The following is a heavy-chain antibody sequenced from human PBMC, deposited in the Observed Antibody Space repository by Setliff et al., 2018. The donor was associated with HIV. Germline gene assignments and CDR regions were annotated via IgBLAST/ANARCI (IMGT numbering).Heavy chain of an antibody. CDR2: IIPVFGPP. CDR3: AREQTAQDDYYYYMDV. J-gene: IGHJ6*03. Sequence: SVKVSCKTSGGTFSIFSITWVRQAPGQGLEWMGGIIPVFGPPNYAQRFQRRLTITADESTNTAYMELSSLKSEDTAVYYCAREQTAQDDYYYYMDVWGEGTTVTVSS. CDR1: GGTFSIFS. V-gene: IGHV1-69*13.